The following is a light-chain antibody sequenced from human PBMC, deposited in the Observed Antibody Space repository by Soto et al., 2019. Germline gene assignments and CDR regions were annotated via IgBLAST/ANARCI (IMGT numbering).Light chain of an antibody. CDR2: GAT. J-gene: IGKJ1*01. V-gene: IGKV3-15*01. CDR1: QNVLSD. Sequence: EILLTQSPATLSVSLGETATLSCRASQNVLSDLAWYQQKPGQAPRLLVYGATTRATDAPAKFRGSGSGTEFSLTISSLQSEDYATYYCQQYRSWPRTFSQGSKVEI. CDR3: QQYRSWPRT.